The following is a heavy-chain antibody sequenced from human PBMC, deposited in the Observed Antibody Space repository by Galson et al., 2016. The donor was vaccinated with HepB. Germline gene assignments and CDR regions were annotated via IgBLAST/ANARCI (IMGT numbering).Heavy chain of an antibody. CDR3: VREDRYYGSGNYVSAFDI. CDR1: GFTLSRYN. V-gene: IGHV3-21*01. J-gene: IGHJ3*02. CDR2: ITTSSTYI. Sequence: SLRLSCAASGFTLSRYNMNWVRQAPGKGLDWVSYITTSSTYIYYADSVTGRFTISRDNVKNSLYLQLNSRRAEDTAVYYCVREDRYYGSGNYVSAFDIWGQGTMVTVSS. D-gene: IGHD3-10*01.